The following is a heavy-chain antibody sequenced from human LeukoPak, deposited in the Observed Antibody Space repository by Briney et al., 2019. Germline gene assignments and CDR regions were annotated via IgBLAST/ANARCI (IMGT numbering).Heavy chain of an antibody. V-gene: IGHV3-64*01. CDR1: GFTFSSYA. J-gene: IGHJ4*02. D-gene: IGHD3-10*01. CDR2: ISSNGGST. CDR3: AKDLAYGSGSYYFDY. Sequence: PGGSLRLSCAASGFTFSSYAMHWVRQAPGKGLEYVSAISSNGGSTYYANSVKGRFTISRDNSKNALYLQMGSLRAEDMAVYYCAKDLAYGSGSYYFDYWGQGTLVTVSS.